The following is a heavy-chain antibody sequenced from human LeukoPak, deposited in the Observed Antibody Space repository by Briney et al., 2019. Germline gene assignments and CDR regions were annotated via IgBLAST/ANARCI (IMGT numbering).Heavy chain of an antibody. CDR1: GYTFTGYY. CDR2: INPNSGGT. Sequence: ASVKVSCKASGYTFTGYYMHWVRQATGQGLEWMGRINPNSGGTNYAQRFQGRVTMTRDTSISTAYMELSRLRSDDTAVYYCARGLCTNGVCSDNWFDPWGQGTLVTVSS. CDR3: ARGLCTNGVCSDNWFDP. J-gene: IGHJ5*02. D-gene: IGHD2-8*01. V-gene: IGHV1-2*06.